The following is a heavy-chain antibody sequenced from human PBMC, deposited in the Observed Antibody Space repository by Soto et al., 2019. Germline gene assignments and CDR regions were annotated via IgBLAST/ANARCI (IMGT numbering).Heavy chain of an antibody. D-gene: IGHD2-15*01. CDR1: GFTFSSYG. CDR2: ISYDGSNK. CDR3: AKGPRKDVLVRGFDY. J-gene: IGHJ4*02. V-gene: IGHV3-30*18. Sequence: PGGSLRLSCAASGFTFSSYGMHWVRQAPGKGLEWVAVISYDGSNKYYADSVKGRFTISRDNSKNTLYLQMNSLRAEDTAVYYCAKGPRKDVLVRGFDYWGQGSLFAVSS.